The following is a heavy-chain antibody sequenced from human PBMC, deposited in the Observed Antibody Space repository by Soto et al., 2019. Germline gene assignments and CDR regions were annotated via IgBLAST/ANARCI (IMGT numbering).Heavy chain of an antibody. D-gene: IGHD6-13*01. CDR1: GYTFTSYD. Sequence: GASVKVSCKASGYTFTSYDINWVRQATGQGLEWMGWMNPNSGNTGYAQKFQGRVTMTRNTPISTAYMELSSLRSEDTAVYYCAREFSSSWYEYYYYYGMDVWGQGTTVTVSS. CDR2: MNPNSGNT. CDR3: AREFSSSWYEYYYYYGMDV. V-gene: IGHV1-8*01. J-gene: IGHJ6*02.